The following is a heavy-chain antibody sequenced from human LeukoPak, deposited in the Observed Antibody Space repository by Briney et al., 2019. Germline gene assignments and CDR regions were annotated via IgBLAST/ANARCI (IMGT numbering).Heavy chain of an antibody. V-gene: IGHV4-4*07. CDR3: ARDLSGSLYFDY. J-gene: IGHJ4*02. D-gene: IGHD3-10*01. Sequence: SETLSLTCTVSGASISSYYYNWIRQTAGGGLEWIGRLYISGSTDYNPSLKSRVTISVDTSNNQFSLKLNSVTAADTAVHFCARDLSGSLYFDYWGQGVLVTVSS. CDR2: LYISGST. CDR1: GASISSYY.